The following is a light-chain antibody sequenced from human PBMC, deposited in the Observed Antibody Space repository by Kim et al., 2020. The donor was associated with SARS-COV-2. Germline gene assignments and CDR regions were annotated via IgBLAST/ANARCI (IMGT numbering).Light chain of an antibody. Sequence: DIVMTHSPDSLPVSLGERATINCKSSQSVLYSSNNKNYLAWYQQKPGQPPKLLIYWASTRESGVPDRFSGSGSGTDFTLTISSLQAEDVAVYYCQQYYSMYTFGQGTKLEI. CDR1: QSVLYSSNNKNY. CDR2: WAS. J-gene: IGKJ2*01. V-gene: IGKV4-1*01. CDR3: QQYYSMYT.